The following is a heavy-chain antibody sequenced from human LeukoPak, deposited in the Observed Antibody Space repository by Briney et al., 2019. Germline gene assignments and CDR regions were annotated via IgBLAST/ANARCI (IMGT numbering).Heavy chain of an antibody. V-gene: IGHV3-48*01. D-gene: IGHD3-3*01. CDR3: ARVYYDFWSGFVDAFDI. J-gene: IGHJ3*02. CDR1: GFTFSSYS. CDR2: ISSSSSTI. Sequence: GGSLRLSCAASGFTFSSYSMNWVRQAPGKGLEWVSYISSSSSTIYYADSVKGRFTISRDNAKDSLYLQMNSLRAEDTAVYYCARVYYDFWSGFVDAFDIWGQGTMVTVSS.